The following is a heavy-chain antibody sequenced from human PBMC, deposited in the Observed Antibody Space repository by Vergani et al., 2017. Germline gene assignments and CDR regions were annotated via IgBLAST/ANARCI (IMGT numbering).Heavy chain of an antibody. V-gene: IGHV1-18*01. D-gene: IGHD1-14*01. CDR1: GYTFTSYG. Sequence: QVQLVQSGAEVKKPGASVKVSCKASGYTFTSYGISWVRQAPVQGLGWMGWISAYNGNTNYAQKLQCRATMTTDTATSTAYMELRSLSSDDTAVYYCARDHKVGSHQTGLHYFDYWGQGTLVTVSS. CDR2: ISAYNGNT. CDR3: ARDHKVGSHQTGLHYFDY. J-gene: IGHJ4*02.